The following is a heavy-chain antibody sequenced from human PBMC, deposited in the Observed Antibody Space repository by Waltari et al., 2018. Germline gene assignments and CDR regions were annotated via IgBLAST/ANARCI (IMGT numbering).Heavy chain of an antibody. CDR1: GGTFSSYA. D-gene: IGHD5-12*01. Sequence: QVQLVQSGAEVKKPGSSVKVSCKASGGTFSSYAISWVRQAPGQGLEWMGGIIPIFGTANYAQKCEGRVTITTDESTSTAYMKLSSLRSEDTAVYYCASRHWLQRRGYYFDYWGQGTLVTVSS. J-gene: IGHJ4*02. CDR3: ASRHWLQRRGYYFDY. CDR2: IIPIFGTA. V-gene: IGHV1-69*05.